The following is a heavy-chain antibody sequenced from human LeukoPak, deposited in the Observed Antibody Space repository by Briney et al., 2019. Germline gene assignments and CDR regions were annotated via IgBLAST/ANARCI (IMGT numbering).Heavy chain of an antibody. Sequence: GGSLRLSCAASGFSFQDYTMHWVRQSPGKGLEWVSQISWSGGSTYYADSVKGRFTISRDNSRNSLYLQMNSLRTEDTALYYCAKERIGGSLDYWGQGTLLTVSS. J-gene: IGHJ4*02. V-gene: IGHV3-43*01. CDR1: GFSFQDYT. CDR3: AKERIGGSLDY. CDR2: ISWSGGST. D-gene: IGHD3-10*01.